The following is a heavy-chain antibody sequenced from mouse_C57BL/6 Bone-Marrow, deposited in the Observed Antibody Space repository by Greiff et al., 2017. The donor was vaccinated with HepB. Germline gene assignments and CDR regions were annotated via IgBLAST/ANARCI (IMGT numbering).Heavy chain of an antibody. CDR3: ARDSLLRVFDY. CDR2: IYPRSGNT. V-gene: IGHV1-81*01. D-gene: IGHD1-2*01. Sequence: QVQLQQSGSELARPGASVKLSCKASGYTFTSYGISWVKQRTGQGLEWIGEIYPRSGNTYYNEKFKGKATLTADKSSSTAYMELRSLTSEDSAVYFCARDSLLRVFDYWGQGTTLTVSS. CDR1: GYTFTSYG. J-gene: IGHJ2*01.